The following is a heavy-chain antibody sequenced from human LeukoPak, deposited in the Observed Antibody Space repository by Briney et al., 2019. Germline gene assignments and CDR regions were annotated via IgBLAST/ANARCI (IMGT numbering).Heavy chain of an antibody. CDR1: GFTFSSYA. J-gene: IGHJ6*02. D-gene: IGHD3-3*01. CDR3: AREAPRFDYGMDV. CDR2: INSDGSST. V-gene: IGHV3-74*01. Sequence: GGSLRLSCAASGFTFSSYAMSWVRQAPGKGLVWVSRINSDGSSTSYADSVKGRFTISRDNAKNTLYLQMNSLRAEDTAVYYCAREAPRFDYGMDVWGQGTTVTVSS.